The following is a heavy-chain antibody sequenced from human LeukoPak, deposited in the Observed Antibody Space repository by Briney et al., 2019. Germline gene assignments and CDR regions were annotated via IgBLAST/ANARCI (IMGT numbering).Heavy chain of an antibody. CDR3: ARDHSSGWYSDYFDY. D-gene: IGHD6-19*01. Sequence: PGGSLRLSCAASGFTFSSYGMHWVRQAPGKGLEWVAVIWYDGSNKYYADSEKGRFTISRDNSKNTLYLQMNSLRAEDTAVYYCARDHSSGWYSDYFDYWGQGTLVTVSS. V-gene: IGHV3-33*01. CDR2: IWYDGSNK. CDR1: GFTFSSYG. J-gene: IGHJ4*02.